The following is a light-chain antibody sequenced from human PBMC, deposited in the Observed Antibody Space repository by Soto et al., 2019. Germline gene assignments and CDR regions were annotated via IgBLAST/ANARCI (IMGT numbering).Light chain of an antibody. CDR1: SSDVGGYNY. J-gene: IGLJ1*01. Sequence: QSALTHPPSASGSPGQSVAISCTGTSSDVGGYNYVSWYQLHPGKAPKLMIYEVNMRPSGVPDRFSGSKSGNTASLTVSGLRAEDEADYYCSSYAGSNNYVFGTGTKLTVL. CDR3: SSYAGSNNYV. V-gene: IGLV2-8*01. CDR2: EVN.